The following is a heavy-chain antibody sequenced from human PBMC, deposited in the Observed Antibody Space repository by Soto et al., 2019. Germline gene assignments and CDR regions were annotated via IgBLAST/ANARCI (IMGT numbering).Heavy chain of an antibody. J-gene: IGHJ4*02. Sequence: SETLSLTCIVSGGSINNYYWSWIRQSPGKGLEWMGDIYYTGSTNYNPSLESRVTISVDTSKSQFSLKLTSVTAADAGMYYCASRHCCGGSCSNTGIDSWGQGPLVTLSS. CDR3: ASRHCCGGSCSNTGIDS. CDR2: IYYTGST. V-gene: IGHV4-59*01. D-gene: IGHD2-15*01. CDR1: GGSINNYY.